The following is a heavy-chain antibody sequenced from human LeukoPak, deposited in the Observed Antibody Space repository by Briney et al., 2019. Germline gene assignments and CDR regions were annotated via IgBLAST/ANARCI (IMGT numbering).Heavy chain of an antibody. CDR3: AKSPICSSTSCYFDY. CDR1: GFTFSSYG. D-gene: IGHD2-2*01. CDR2: ISYDGSNK. Sequence: PGGSLRLSCAASGFTFSSYGMHWVRQAPGKGLEWVAVISYDGSNKYYADSVKGRFTISRDNSKNTLYLQMNSLRAEDTAVYYCAKSPICSSTSCYFDYWGQGTLVTVSS. J-gene: IGHJ4*02. V-gene: IGHV3-30*18.